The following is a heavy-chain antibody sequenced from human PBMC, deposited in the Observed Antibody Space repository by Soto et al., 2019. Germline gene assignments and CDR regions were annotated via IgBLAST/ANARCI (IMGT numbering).Heavy chain of an antibody. J-gene: IGHJ4*02. Sequence: KPSETLSLTCAVYGWSFSGYYLGWIRQPPGKGLEWIGEINHSGSTNYNPSLKSRVTISVDTSKNHCSLKLSSVTAADTAVYFCARGGKIAAGGIDYWGQGILVTVSS. V-gene: IGHV4-34*01. D-gene: IGHD6-13*01. CDR2: INHSGST. CDR1: GWSFSGYY. CDR3: ARGGKIAAGGIDY.